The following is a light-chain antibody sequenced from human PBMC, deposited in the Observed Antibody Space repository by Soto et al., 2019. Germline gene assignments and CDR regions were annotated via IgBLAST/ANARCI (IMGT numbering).Light chain of an antibody. Sequence: EIVLTQSPGTLSLSPGERATLSCRASQTVSRNNLVWYQQRPGQPPRLLIYGASSRATGIPDRFSGSGSGTNFSLTISRLEPEDFAGYYFQSYNSALETFGQGTKVEIK. CDR3: QSYNSALET. V-gene: IGKV3-20*01. CDR2: GAS. CDR1: QTVSRNN. J-gene: IGKJ1*01.